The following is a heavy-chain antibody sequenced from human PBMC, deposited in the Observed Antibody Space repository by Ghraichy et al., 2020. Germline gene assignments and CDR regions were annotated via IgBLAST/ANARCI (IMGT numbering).Heavy chain of an antibody. Sequence: PETLSLTCTVSGGSISGFYWSWIRQPPGKGLEWIGYVYYSGSTSYNPSLKSRVTISVDTSKNQFSLKLSSVTAADTAVYYCARRGSAAYPFDYWGQGTLVTVSS. CDR2: VYYSGST. D-gene: IGHD2-15*01. J-gene: IGHJ4*02. CDR3: ARRGSAAYPFDY. V-gene: IGHV4-59*01. CDR1: GGSISGFY.